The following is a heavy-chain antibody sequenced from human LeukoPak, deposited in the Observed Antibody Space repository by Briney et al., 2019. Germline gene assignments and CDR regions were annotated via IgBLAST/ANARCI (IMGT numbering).Heavy chain of an antibody. CDR2: ISYDGSNK. D-gene: IGHD6-19*01. Sequence: GGSLRLSCAASGFTFSSSGMHWVRQAPGKGLEWVAVISYDGSNKYYADSVKGRFTISRDNSKNTLYLQMNSLRAEDTAVYYCAKDSSGWFGNWGQGTLVTVSS. J-gene: IGHJ4*02. CDR3: AKDSSGWFGN. V-gene: IGHV3-30*18. CDR1: GFTFSSSG.